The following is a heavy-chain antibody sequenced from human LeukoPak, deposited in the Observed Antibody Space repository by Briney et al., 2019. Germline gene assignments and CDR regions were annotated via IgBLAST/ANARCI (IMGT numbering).Heavy chain of an antibody. D-gene: IGHD4-17*01. CDR2: IIPIFGTA. V-gene: IGHV1-69*05. CDR1: GGTFSSYA. CDR3: ARESLSYGDRDY. Sequence: SSVKVSCKASGGTFSSYAISWVRQAPGQGLEWMGWIIPIFGTANYAQKFQGRVTITTDESTSTAYMELSSLRSEDTAVYYCARESLSYGDRDYWGQGTLVTVSS. J-gene: IGHJ4*02.